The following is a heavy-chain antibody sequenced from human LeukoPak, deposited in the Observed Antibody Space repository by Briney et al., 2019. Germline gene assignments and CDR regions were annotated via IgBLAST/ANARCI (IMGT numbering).Heavy chain of an antibody. Sequence: ASVKVSCKASGYTFTGYYMHWVRQAPGQGLEWMGWINPNSGGTNYAQKFQGRVTMTRDTSISTAYMELSRLRSDDTAVYYCARDPRGSSSWNYYYYMDVWGKGTTVTVSS. V-gene: IGHV1-2*02. D-gene: IGHD6-13*01. CDR2: INPNSGGT. J-gene: IGHJ6*03. CDR3: ARDPRGSSSWNYYYYMDV. CDR1: GYTFTGYY.